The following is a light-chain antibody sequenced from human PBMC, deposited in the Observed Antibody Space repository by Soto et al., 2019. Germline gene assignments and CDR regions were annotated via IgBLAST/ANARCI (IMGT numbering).Light chain of an antibody. Sequence: EIVLTQSPGTLSLSPGEEATLSCRASQSVDSNYLAWYQQKPGQAPRLLIYGASSRATGIPDRFSGSGSGTDFTLTISRLEPEDFAVYYCQQYGSSPRTFGQGTKVDIK. J-gene: IGKJ1*01. CDR1: QSVDSNY. V-gene: IGKV3-20*01. CDR2: GAS. CDR3: QQYGSSPRT.